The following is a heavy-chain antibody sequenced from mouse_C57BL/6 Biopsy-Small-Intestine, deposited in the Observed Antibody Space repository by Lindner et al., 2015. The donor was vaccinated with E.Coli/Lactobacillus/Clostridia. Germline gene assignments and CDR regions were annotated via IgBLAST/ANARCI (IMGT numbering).Heavy chain of an antibody. CDR3: ARSTHTWYYFDY. V-gene: IGHV3-8*01. Sequence: VQLQESGPGLAIPSQTLSLTCSVSGDSIISDYWHWIRKIPGNKLEYMGYISYSGGTYYNPSLKSRISITRDTSRNQYYLQLNSVTTEDTATYYCARSTHTWYYFDYWAKAPLSQSPQ. D-gene: IGHD6-1*01. J-gene: IGHJ2*01. CDR1: GDSIISDY. CDR2: ISYSGGT.